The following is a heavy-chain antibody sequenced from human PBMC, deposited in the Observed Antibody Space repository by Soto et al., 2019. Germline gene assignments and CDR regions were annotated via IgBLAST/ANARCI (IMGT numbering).Heavy chain of an antibody. J-gene: IGHJ3*02. Sequence: ASVKVSCKVSGYTLTELSMHWVRQAPGKGLEWMGGFDPEDGETIYAQKFQGRVTMTEDTSTDTAYMELSSLRSEDTAVYYCATVDPNSGSYFAFDIWGQGTMVTVSS. CDR2: FDPEDGET. CDR1: GYTLTELS. CDR3: ATVDPNSGSYFAFDI. V-gene: IGHV1-24*01. D-gene: IGHD1-26*01.